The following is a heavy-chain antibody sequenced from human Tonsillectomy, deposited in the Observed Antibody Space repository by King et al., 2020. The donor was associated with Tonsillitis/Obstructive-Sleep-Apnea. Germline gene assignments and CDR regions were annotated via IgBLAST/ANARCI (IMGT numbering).Heavy chain of an antibody. Sequence: VQLVESGGGLVKPGGSLRLSCAASGFTFRNFRMNWVRQTPGKGLEWVSSISFSGTDIYYADSVKGRFTISRDNAKNSLYLQMHSLRAEDTAVYYCARENPVEHDFDYWGQGTLVTVSS. D-gene: IGHD1/OR15-1a*01. J-gene: IGHJ4*02. CDR1: GFTFRNFR. V-gene: IGHV3-21*01. CDR2: ISFSGTDI. CDR3: ARENPVEHDFDY.